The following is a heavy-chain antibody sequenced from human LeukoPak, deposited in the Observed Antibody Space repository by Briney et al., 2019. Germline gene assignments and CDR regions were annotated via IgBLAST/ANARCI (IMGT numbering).Heavy chain of an antibody. CDR2: ISYDGSNK. V-gene: IGHV3-30-3*02. J-gene: IGHJ4*02. D-gene: IGHD1-26*01. CDR3: ASSSLMGANNY. CDR1: GFTFSGYA. Sequence: PGGSLRLSCAASGFTFSGYAMHWVRQAPGKGLEWVAVISYDGSNKYYADSVKGRFTISRDNSKNTLYLQMNSLRAEDTAVYYCASSSLMGANNYWGQGTLVTVSS.